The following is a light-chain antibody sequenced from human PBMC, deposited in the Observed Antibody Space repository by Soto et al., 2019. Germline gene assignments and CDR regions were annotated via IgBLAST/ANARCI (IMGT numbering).Light chain of an antibody. CDR3: MQGTHWPIT. CDR1: QNINNW. V-gene: IGKV1-5*01. J-gene: IGKJ5*01. Sequence: DIQMTQSPSTLSASLGDRVTITCGATQNINNWLAWYHQKPGQAPKLLSYDAFSLQTGVPFTFRGSGSGTDFALKISRVEAEDVAVYYCMQGTHWPITFGQGTRLEIK. CDR2: DAF.